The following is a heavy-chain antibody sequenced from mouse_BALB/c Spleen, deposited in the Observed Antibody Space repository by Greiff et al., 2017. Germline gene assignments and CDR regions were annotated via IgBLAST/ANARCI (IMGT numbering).Heavy chain of an antibody. J-gene: IGHJ4*01. CDR3: ARPLHYYGYDYAMDY. Sequence: LQESGAELVRPGVSVKISCKGSGYTFTDYAMHWVKQSHAKSLEWIGVISTYYGDASYNQKFKGKATMTVDKSSSTAYMELARLTSEDSAIYYCARPLHYYGYDYAMDYWGQGTSVTVSS. CDR2: ISTYYGDA. D-gene: IGHD1-2*01. V-gene: IGHV1S137*01. CDR1: GYTFTDYA.